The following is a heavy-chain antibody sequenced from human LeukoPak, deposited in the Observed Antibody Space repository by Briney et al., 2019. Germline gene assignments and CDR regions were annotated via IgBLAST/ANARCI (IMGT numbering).Heavy chain of an antibody. Sequence: PSETLSLTCAVSGGSISSGGYYWSWIRQPAGKGLEWIGRIYTSGSTNYDPSLKSRVTMSVDTSKNQFSLKLSSVTAADTAVYYCARELKSGGWYYDYWGQGTLVTVSS. CDR3: ARELKSGGWYYDY. D-gene: IGHD6-19*01. CDR1: GGSISSGGYY. V-gene: IGHV4-61*02. J-gene: IGHJ4*02. CDR2: IYTSGST.